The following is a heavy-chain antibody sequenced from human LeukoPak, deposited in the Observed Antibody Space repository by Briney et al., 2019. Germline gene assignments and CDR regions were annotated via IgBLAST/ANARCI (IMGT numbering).Heavy chain of an antibody. CDR3: ATGGHVRVYDSSAYYGHY. V-gene: IGHV1-46*01. Sequence: ASVKVSCKASGYTFTGYYMYWVRQAPGQGLEWMGIINPNRGSTSYAQKFQGRVTMTRDMSTSTVYVELSSLRSEDTAVYYCATGGHVRVYDSSAYYGHYWGQGTLVTVSS. CDR2: INPNRGST. D-gene: IGHD3-22*01. J-gene: IGHJ4*02. CDR1: GYTFTGYY.